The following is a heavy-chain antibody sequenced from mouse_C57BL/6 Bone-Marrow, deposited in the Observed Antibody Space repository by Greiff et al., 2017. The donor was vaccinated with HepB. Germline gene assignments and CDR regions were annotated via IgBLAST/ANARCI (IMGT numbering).Heavy chain of an antibody. D-gene: IGHD2-4*01. CDR1: GYTFTSYW. CDR3: ARNYGDY. V-gene: IGHV1-7*01. CDR2: INPSSGYT. J-gene: IGHJ2*01. Sequence: QVQLQQSGAELAKPGASVKLSCKASGYTFTSYWMHWVKQRPGQGLDWIGYINPSSGYTKYNQKFKDKATLPADKSSSTAYMQLSSLTYEDSAVYCCARNYGDYWGQGTTLTVSS.